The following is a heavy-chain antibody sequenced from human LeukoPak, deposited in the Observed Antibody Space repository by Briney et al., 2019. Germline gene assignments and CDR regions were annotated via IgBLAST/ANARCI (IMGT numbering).Heavy chain of an antibody. CDR3: AKDVHYDFWSGGYFAY. J-gene: IGHJ4*02. Sequence: GGSLRLSCAVSTFSIGSYAMSWVRQAPGKGLEWVSAISGNGESTYYADSVKGRFTISRDNSKNTLYLQMNSLRAEDTAIYYCAKDVHYDFWSGGYFAYWGQGTLVTVSS. D-gene: IGHD3-3*01. CDR1: TFSIGSYA. V-gene: IGHV3-23*01. CDR2: ISGNGEST.